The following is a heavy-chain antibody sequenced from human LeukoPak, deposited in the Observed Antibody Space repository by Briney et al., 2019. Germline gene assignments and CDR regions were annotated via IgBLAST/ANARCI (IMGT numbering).Heavy chain of an antibody. J-gene: IGHJ4*02. CDR3: ARWRGQGFDY. D-gene: IGHD5-12*01. CDR1: GGSISSYF. Sequence: KPSETLSLTCTVSGGSISSYFWSWIRQPPGKELEWIGYIYYSGSTNYNPSLKSRVTISVDTSKNQFSLKLSSVTAADTAVYYCARWRGQGFDYWGQGTLVTVSS. V-gene: IGHV4-59*08. CDR2: IYYSGST.